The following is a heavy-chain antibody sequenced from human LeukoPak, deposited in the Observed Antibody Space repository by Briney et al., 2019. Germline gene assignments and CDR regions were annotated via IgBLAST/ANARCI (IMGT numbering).Heavy chain of an antibody. CDR3: ARASPVNGDYVDIDS. Sequence: GGSLRLSCAASGFTFSTYWMHWVRQAPGKGLVWVSSISSDGHSASYADSVKGRFTISRDNAKNTLYLQMNSLRDEDTAVYYCARASPVNGDYVDIDSWGQGTLVTVSS. V-gene: IGHV3-74*01. CDR2: ISSDGHSA. J-gene: IGHJ4*02. CDR1: GFTFSTYW. D-gene: IGHD4-17*01.